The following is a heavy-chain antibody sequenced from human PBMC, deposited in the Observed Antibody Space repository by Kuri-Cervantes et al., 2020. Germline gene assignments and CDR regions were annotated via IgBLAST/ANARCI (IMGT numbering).Heavy chain of an antibody. CDR3: AIATHYYDSSGPDY. J-gene: IGHJ4*02. V-gene: IGHV4-4*07. CDR2: IYTSGST. CDR1: GGSISSYY. D-gene: IGHD3-22*01. Sequence: SETLSLTCTVSGGSISSYYWSWIRQPAGKGLEWIGRIYTSGSTFYNPSLKSRIIISGDTSKNQFSLKLSSLAAADTAVYYCAIATHYYDSSGPDYWGQGTLVTVSS.